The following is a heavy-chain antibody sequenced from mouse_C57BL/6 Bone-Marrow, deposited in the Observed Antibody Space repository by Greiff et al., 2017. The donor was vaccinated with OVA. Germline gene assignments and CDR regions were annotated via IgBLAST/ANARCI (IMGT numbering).Heavy chain of an antibody. J-gene: IGHJ2*01. D-gene: IGHD1-1*01. CDR3: ARHENCYYASYFDY. V-gene: IGHV1-82*01. Sequence: VQLQQSGPELVKPGASVKISCKASGYAFSSSWMNWVKQRPGKGLEWIGRIYPGDGDTNYNGKFKGKATLTADKSSITAYMQLSSLTSEDSAVYFCARHENCYYASYFDYWGQGTTLTVSS. CDR2: IYPGDGDT. CDR1: GYAFSSSW.